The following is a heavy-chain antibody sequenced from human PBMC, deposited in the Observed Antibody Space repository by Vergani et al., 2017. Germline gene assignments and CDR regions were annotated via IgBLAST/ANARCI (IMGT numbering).Heavy chain of an antibody. J-gene: IGHJ6*03. Sequence: QVQLVQSGAEVKKPGSSVKVSCKASGYTFTNHAMNWVRQAPGQGLEWMGWINTDTGNPTYAQGFTGRFVFSLDTSVSTAYLQISGLKADDTAVYYCARAVRRVWDYYYMDVWGKGTTVTVSS. CDR2: INTDTGNP. CDR3: ARAVRRVWDYYYMDV. CDR1: GYTFTNHA. V-gene: IGHV7-4-1*02. D-gene: IGHD1-1*01.